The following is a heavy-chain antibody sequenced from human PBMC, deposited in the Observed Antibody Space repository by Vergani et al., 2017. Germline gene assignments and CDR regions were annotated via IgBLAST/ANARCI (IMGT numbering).Heavy chain of an antibody. J-gene: IGHJ4*02. CDR1: GFTFSSYE. Sequence: EVQLVESGGGLVQPGGSLRLSCAASGFTFSSYEMNWVRQAPGKGLEWVSYISSSGSTIYYADSVKGRFTISRDNAKNSLYLQMNSLRAEDTAVYYCARVFWSGYGTTGTLDYWGQGTLVTVSS. CDR2: ISSSGSTI. CDR3: ARVFWSGYGTTGTLDY. V-gene: IGHV3-48*03. D-gene: IGHD3-3*01.